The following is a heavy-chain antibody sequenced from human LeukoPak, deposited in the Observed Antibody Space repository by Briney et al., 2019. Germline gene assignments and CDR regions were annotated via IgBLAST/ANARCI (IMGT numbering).Heavy chain of an antibody. J-gene: IGHJ4*02. V-gene: IGHV1-2*02. D-gene: IGHD2-2*03. CDR2: INPRNGAT. CDR3: ARDPQYTFGYPTYDC. CDR1: GYSLSDYH. Sequence: ASVKVSCKASGYSLSDYHLRWVRQAPGQGLEWMGDINPRNGATKYAQKFQGRVTMTRDTSVSTVYMDLSGLTPDDTAVYYCARDPQYTFGYPTYDCWGQGTLVTVSS.